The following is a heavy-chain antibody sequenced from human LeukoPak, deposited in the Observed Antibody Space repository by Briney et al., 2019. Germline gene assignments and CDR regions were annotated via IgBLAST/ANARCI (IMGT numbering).Heavy chain of an antibody. J-gene: IGHJ6*03. CDR1: GFTFSSYA. CDR2: ISGSGGST. V-gene: IGHV3-23*01. CDR3: AKCVSGTYNFWSGTYQTYNYYYMDV. Sequence: PGGSLRLSCAASGFTFSSYAMSWVRQAPGKGLEWVSAISGSGGSTYYADSVKGRFTISRDNSKNTLYLQMDSLRAEDTAVYYCAKCVSGTYNFWSGTYQTYNYYYMDVWGIGTTVTVSS. D-gene: IGHD3-3*01.